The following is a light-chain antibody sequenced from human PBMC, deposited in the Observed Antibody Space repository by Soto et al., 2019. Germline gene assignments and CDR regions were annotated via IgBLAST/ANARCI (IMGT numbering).Light chain of an antibody. J-gene: IGLJ3*02. V-gene: IGLV1-40*01. CDR2: GNS. Sequence: QSVLTQPPSLSGAPGQRVTISCTGSSSNIGAGYDVHWYQHLPGTAPKLLIYGNSNRPSGVPDRFSGSKSGTSASLAITGLQAEDAADYYCQSYDSSLSGSVVGGGTELTVL. CDR3: QSYDSSLSGSV. CDR1: SSNIGAGYD.